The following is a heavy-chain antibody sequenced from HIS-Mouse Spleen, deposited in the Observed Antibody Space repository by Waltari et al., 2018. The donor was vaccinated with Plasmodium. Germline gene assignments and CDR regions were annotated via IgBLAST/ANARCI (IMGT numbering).Heavy chain of an antibody. CDR2: IYYSGST. D-gene: IGHD3-16*01. CDR1: GGSISSYY. J-gene: IGHJ3*02. V-gene: IGHV4-59*01. CDR3: ARVGRRIWGAFDI. Sequence: QVQLQESGPGLVKPSETLSLTCTVSGGSISSYYWSWIRQPPGKGLEWIWYIYYSGSTNYNPSRKSRVNISVDTSKNRFSLKLSSVTAAETAVYYCARVGRRIWGAFDIWGQGTMVTVSS.